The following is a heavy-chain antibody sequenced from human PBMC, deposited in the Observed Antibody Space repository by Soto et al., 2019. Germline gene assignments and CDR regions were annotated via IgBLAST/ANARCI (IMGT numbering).Heavy chain of an antibody. CDR3: ARGWGRVRGVDLDY. Sequence: QVQLVESGGGVVQRGRSLRLSCAASGFTFSSYAMHWVRQAPGKGLEWVAVISYDGSNKYYADSVQGRFTNSRDNSKNTLYLQMNSRRAEDTAVYYCARGWGRVRGVDLDYWGQGTLVTVAS. J-gene: IGHJ4*02. CDR1: GFTFSSYA. CDR2: ISYDGSNK. D-gene: IGHD3-10*01. V-gene: IGHV3-30-3*01.